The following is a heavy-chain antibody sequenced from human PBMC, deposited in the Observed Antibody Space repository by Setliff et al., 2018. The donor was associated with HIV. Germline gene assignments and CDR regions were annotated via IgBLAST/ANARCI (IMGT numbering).Heavy chain of an antibody. D-gene: IGHD6-19*01. J-gene: IGHJ4*02. CDR3: ARDGGSSGWYFVLGYSDY. Sequence: PSETLSLTCDVSGFSISSRYYWGWIRQSPGNGLEWIGSIYHTGSTYYNPSLKSRVTISIDTSKNQFSLKLNSVTAADTAMYYCARDGGSSGWYFVLGYSDYWGPGTLVTVSS. CDR1: GFSISSRYY. CDR2: IYHTGST. V-gene: IGHV4-38-2*02.